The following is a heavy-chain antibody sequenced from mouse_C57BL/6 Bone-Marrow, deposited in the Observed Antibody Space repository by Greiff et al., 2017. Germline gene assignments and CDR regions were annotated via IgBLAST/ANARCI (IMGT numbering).Heavy chain of an antibody. CDR2: IYPTSGRT. D-gene: IGHD4-1*01. J-gene: IGHJ2*01. CDR3: ARSGPLGRSFDY. CDR1: GYPFPSYW. V-gene: IGHV1-55*01. Sequence: QVQLKQPGAELLKPGASVKMSCRPSGYPFPSYWLTWLKQRPGHGLEWIGDIYPTSGRTNYNEKFKSKAILTVDTSSNTAYMQLSSLTSEDSAVFYCARSGPLGRSFDYWGQGTTLTVSS.